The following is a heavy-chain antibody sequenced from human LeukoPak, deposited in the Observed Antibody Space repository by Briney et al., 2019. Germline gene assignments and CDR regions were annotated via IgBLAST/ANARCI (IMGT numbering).Heavy chain of an antibody. CDR2: IYPGDSDT. Sequence: GESLKISCKGSGYSFTTYWIGWVRQLPGKGLEWMGIIYPGDSDTRYSPSFQGQVTISADKSISTAYLQWSSLKASDTAMYYCARQLRYFDWTTSSFDYWGQGTLVTVSS. D-gene: IGHD3-9*01. CDR3: ARQLRYFDWTTSSFDY. J-gene: IGHJ4*02. CDR1: GYSFTTYW. V-gene: IGHV5-51*01.